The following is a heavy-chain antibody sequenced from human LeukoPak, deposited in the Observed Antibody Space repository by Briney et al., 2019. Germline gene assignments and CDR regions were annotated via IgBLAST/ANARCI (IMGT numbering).Heavy chain of an antibody. CDR1: GFTFSSYW. V-gene: IGHV3-7*01. D-gene: IGHD3-10*01. CDR2: IKQDGSEK. CDR3: ARDFYYGSEVPFFDY. Sequence: GGSLRLSCAASGFTFSSYWMSWVRQAPGKGLEWVANIKQDGSEKYYVDSVKGRFTISRDNAKNSLYLQMNSLRAEDTAVYYCARDFYYGSEVPFFDYWGQGTLVTVSS. J-gene: IGHJ4*02.